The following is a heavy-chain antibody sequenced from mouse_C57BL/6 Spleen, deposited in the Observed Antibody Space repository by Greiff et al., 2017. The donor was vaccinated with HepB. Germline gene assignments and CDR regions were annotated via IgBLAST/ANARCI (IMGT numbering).Heavy chain of an antibody. V-gene: IGHV3-6*01. CDR2: ISYDGSN. CDR1: GYSITSGYY. CDR3: ARGDDYDRGFDY. J-gene: IGHJ2*01. D-gene: IGHD2-4*01. Sequence: EVKLQESGPGLVKPSQSLSLTCSVTGYSITSGYYWNWIRQFPGNKLEWMGYISYDGSNNYNPSLKNRISITRDTSKNQFFLKLNSVTTEDTATYYCARGDDYDRGFDYWGQGTTLTVSS.